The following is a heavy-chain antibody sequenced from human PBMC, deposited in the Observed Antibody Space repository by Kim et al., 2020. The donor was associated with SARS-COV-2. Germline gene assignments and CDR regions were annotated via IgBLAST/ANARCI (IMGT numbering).Heavy chain of an antibody. V-gene: IGHV3-30-3*01. CDR1: GLTFHNSA. CDR3: ARGNYYESVSLSDYYNGMDV. Sequence: GGSLRLSCAASGLTFHNSAMNWVRQAPGKGLEWVAVISYDGRNKDYADSVRGRFTISGDNSKSTLDLQMNSLGVEDTAVYYCARGNYYESVSLSDYYNGMDVWGQGTTVTVSS. D-gene: IGHD3-10*01. CDR2: ISYDGRNK. J-gene: IGHJ6*02.